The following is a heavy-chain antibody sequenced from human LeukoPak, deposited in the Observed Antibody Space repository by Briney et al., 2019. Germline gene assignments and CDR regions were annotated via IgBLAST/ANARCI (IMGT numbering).Heavy chain of an antibody. CDR3: ARGPASGSNFAWFDP. V-gene: IGHV4-34*01. CDR1: GGSLRNYY. J-gene: IGHJ5*02. Sequence: SETLSLTCAVYGGSLRNYYWSWIRQPPGKGLEWIGEINHSGSTNFNPSLKSRATISVDMSKNQFSLQLSSVTAADTAVYYCARGPASGSNFAWFDPWGQGTLVTVSS. CDR2: INHSGST. D-gene: IGHD3-10*01.